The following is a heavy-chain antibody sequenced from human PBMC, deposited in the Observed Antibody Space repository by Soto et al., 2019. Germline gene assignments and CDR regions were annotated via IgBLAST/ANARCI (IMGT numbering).Heavy chain of an antibody. D-gene: IGHD6-6*01. CDR2: ISSSSSYI. V-gene: IGHV3-21*01. CDR1: GFTFSSYS. J-gene: IGHJ4*02. CDR3: ARDLGAARLDY. Sequence: GGSLRLSCAASGFTFSSYSMNWVRQAPGKGLEWVSSISSSSSYIYYADSVRGRFTISRDNAKNSLYLQMNSLRAEDTAVYYCARDLGAARLDYWGQGTLVTVSS.